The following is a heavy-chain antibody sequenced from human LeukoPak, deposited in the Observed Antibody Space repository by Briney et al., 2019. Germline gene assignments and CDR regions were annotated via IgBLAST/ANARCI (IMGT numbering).Heavy chain of an antibody. CDR1: GFTLSSYA. CDR3: AKVGFGELPQERIDY. D-gene: IGHD3-10*01. CDR2: ISGSGGST. V-gene: IGHV3-23*01. J-gene: IGHJ4*02. Sequence: PGGSLRLSCAASGFTLSSYAMSWVRQAPGKGLEWVSAISGSGGSTYYADSVKGRFTISRDNSKNTLYLQMKSLRAEDTAVYYCAKVGFGELPQERIDYWGQGTLVTVSS.